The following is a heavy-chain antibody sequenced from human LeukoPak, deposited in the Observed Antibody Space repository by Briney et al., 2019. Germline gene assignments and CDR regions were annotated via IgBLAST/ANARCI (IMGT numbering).Heavy chain of an antibody. V-gene: IGHV4-4*07. CDR1: GGSISSYY. D-gene: IGHD2-15*01. CDR3: ARWAGYCSGGSCQAGYNWFDP. Sequence: PSETLSLTCTVSGGSISSYYWSWIRQPAGKGLEWIGLIYTSGSTNYNPSLKSRVTMSVDTSKNQFSLKLSSVTAADTAVYYCARWAGYCSGGSCQAGYNWFDPWGQGTLVTVSS. CDR2: IYTSGST. J-gene: IGHJ5*02.